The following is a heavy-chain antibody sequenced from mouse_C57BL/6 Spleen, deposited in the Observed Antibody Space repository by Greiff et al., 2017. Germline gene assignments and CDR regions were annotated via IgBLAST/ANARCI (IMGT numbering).Heavy chain of an antibody. CDR1: GYSITSGYY. CDR3: ARDGSSPFDY. Sequence: EVKVEESGPGLVKPSQSLSLTCSVTGYSITSGYYWNWIRQFPGNKLEWMGYISYDGSNNYNPSLKNRISITRDTSKNQFFLKLNSVTTEDTATYYCARDGSSPFDYWGQGTTLTVSS. CDR2: ISYDGSN. D-gene: IGHD1-1*01. J-gene: IGHJ2*01. V-gene: IGHV3-6*01.